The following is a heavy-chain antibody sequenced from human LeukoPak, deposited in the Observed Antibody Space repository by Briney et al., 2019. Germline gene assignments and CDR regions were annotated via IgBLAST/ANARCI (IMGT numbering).Heavy chain of an antibody. Sequence: SETLSLTCAVYGGSFSGYYWSWIRQPPGKTLEWIGSIYSSGSTYYNPSLKSRVIIIIDTPKSHFSLTLSSVTAADTAVYYCARSDGYGLVGIWGQGTMVTVSS. CDR2: IYSSGST. CDR3: ARSDGYGLVGI. D-gene: IGHD3-10*01. J-gene: IGHJ3*02. CDR1: GGSFSGYY. V-gene: IGHV4-34*01.